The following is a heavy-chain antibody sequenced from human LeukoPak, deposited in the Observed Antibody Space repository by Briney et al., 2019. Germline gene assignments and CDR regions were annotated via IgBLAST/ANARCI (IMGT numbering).Heavy chain of an antibody. V-gene: IGHV3-23*01. CDR1: GFTFSSYA. CDR2: ISGSGGST. Sequence: GGSLRLSCAASGFTFSSYAMSWVRQAPGTGLEWVSTISGSGGSTNYADSVKGRFTISRDNSKNTVYLQMNSLRAEDTAVYYCTGDVYQHWGQGTLVTVSS. D-gene: IGHD1-14*01. J-gene: IGHJ1*01. CDR3: TGDVYQH.